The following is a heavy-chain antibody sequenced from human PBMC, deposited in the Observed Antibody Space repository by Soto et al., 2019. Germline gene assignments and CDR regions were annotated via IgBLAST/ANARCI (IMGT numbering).Heavy chain of an antibody. J-gene: IGHJ6*02. D-gene: IGHD2-2*01. V-gene: IGHV1-8*01. CDR2: MNPNSGNT. CDR3: ARGDIVVVPAALYYYYGMDV. Sequence: QVQLVQSGAEVKKPGASVKVSCKASGYTFTSYDINWVRQATGQGLEWMGWMNPNSGNTGYAQKFQGRVTMTRNTSISTAYMELSSLRSEDTAVYYCARGDIVVVPAALYYYYGMDVWGQGTTVTVSS. CDR1: GYTFTSYD.